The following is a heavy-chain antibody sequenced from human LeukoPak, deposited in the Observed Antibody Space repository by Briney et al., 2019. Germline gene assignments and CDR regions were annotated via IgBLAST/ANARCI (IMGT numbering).Heavy chain of an antibody. CDR1: GFIFSRYE. J-gene: IGHJ5*02. V-gene: IGHV3-48*03. CDR3: AREDPDWFDP. CDR2: ISSSGTTI. Sequence: GGSLRLSCAASGFIFSRYEMNWVRQAPGKGLEWISYISSSGTTIYHADSVKGRFTISRDDAKNSLYLQMNSLRAEDTAVYYCAREDPDWFDPWGQGTQVTVSS.